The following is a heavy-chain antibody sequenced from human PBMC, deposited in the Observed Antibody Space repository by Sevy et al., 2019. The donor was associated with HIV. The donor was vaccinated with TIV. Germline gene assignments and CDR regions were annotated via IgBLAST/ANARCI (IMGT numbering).Heavy chain of an antibody. CDR2: IYHSGST. J-gene: IGHJ4*02. CDR1: GFSISSGYY. Sequence: SETLSLTCAVSGFSISSGYYWGWIRQPPGKGLEWIGSIYHSGSTYYNPSLRSRVTISVDTSKEQFPLNLNSVTAADTAVYYCARGPNYYDSSDPLYYFDYWGQGALVTVSS. V-gene: IGHV4-38-2*01. D-gene: IGHD3-22*01. CDR3: ARGPNYYDSSDPLYYFDY.